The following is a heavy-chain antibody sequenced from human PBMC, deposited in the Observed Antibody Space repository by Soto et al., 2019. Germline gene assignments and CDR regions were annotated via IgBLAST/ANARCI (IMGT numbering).Heavy chain of an antibody. Sequence: GGSLRLSCEASGLTFRSYGMHWVRQAPGKGLEWVAVISYTAANKFYADSVKGRFTISRDNSKNTLYLQMDSLRSEDTAVYFCARDGVSDAFDIWGQGTMVTVSS. V-gene: IGHV3-30*03. CDR3: ARDGVSDAFDI. D-gene: IGHD2-8*01. CDR1: GLTFRSYG. CDR2: ISYTAANK. J-gene: IGHJ3*02.